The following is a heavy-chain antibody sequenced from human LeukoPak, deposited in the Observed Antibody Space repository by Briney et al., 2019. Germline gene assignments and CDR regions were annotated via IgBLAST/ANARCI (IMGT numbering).Heavy chain of an antibody. CDR1: GFTFSSYS. J-gene: IGHJ4*02. D-gene: IGHD4-17*01. CDR2: ISSSSSYI. V-gene: IGHV3-21*01. Sequence: KTGGSLRLSCAASGFTFSSYSMNWVRQAPGKGLEWVSSISSSSSYIYYADSVKGRFTISRDNAKNSLYLQMNSLRAEDMAVYYCARDSDYGDYFDYWGQGTLVTVSS. CDR3: ARDSDYGDYFDY.